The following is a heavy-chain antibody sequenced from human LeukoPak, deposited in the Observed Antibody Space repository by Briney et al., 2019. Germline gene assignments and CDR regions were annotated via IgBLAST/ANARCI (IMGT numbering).Heavy chain of an antibody. V-gene: IGHV3-21*01. CDR2: ISSSSSYI. CDR1: GFTFSSYS. J-gene: IGHJ3*02. D-gene: IGHD2/OR15-2a*01. Sequence: PGGSLRLSCAASGFTFSSYSMNWVRQAPGKGLEWVSSISSSSSYIYYADSVKGRFTISRDNAKNSLYLQMNSLRAEDTAVYYCARDDKNRDAFDIWGQGTMVTVSS. CDR3: ARDDKNRDAFDI.